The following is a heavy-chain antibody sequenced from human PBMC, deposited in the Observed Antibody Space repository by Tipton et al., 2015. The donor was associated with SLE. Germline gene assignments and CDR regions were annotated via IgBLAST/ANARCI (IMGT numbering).Heavy chain of an antibody. Sequence: TLSLTCAVSGGSINSGDYSWSWIRQPPGKGLEWIGYIFHSGNAYYNPSLKSRVTISVDMSRNQFSLRLDSVTAADTALYYCARGEMDVFDIWGQGTMVIVSS. CDR3: ARGEMDVFDI. CDR2: IFHSGNA. CDR1: GGSINSGDYS. V-gene: IGHV4-30-2*01. J-gene: IGHJ3*02.